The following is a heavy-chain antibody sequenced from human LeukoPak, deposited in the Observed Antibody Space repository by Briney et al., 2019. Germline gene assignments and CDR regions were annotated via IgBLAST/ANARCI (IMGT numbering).Heavy chain of an antibody. J-gene: IGHJ4*02. Sequence: GGSLRLSCAASGFTFSSYAMSWVRQAPGKWLEWVSAITGSGGSTYYADSVKGRFTISRDNSKNTLYLQMNSLRAEDTTVYYCAKESRGSGSYYREPFDYWSQGALVAVSS. V-gene: IGHV3-23*01. CDR3: AKESRGSGSYYREPFDY. CDR2: ITGSGGST. D-gene: IGHD3-10*01. CDR1: GFTFSSYA.